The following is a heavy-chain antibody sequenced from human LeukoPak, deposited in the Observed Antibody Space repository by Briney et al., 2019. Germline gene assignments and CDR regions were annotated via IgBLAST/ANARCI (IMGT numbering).Heavy chain of an antibody. CDR2: IYYSGST. CDR1: GVSISSGGYY. J-gene: IGHJ5*02. V-gene: IGHV4-31*11. D-gene: IGHD6-6*01. Sequence: SETLSLTCAVSGVSISSGGYYWSWIRQHPGKGLEWIGYIYYSGSTYYNPSLKSRVTISVDTSKNQFSLKLSSVTAADTAVYYCARDYSSSSGWFDPWGQGTLVTVSS. CDR3: ARDYSSSSGWFDP.